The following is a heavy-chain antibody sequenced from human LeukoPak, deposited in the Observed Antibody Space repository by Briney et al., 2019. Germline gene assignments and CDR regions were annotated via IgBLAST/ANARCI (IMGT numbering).Heavy chain of an antibody. CDR3: AKGASSSWHDAFDI. CDR2: ISWNSGSI. V-gene: IGHV3-9*01. Sequence: GGSLRLSCAASGFTFDDYAMHWVRQAPGKGLEWDSGISWNSGSIGYADSVKGRFTISRDNAKNSLYLQMNSLRAEDTALYYCAKGASSSWHDAFDIWGQGTMVTVSS. CDR1: GFTFDDYA. J-gene: IGHJ3*02. D-gene: IGHD6-13*01.